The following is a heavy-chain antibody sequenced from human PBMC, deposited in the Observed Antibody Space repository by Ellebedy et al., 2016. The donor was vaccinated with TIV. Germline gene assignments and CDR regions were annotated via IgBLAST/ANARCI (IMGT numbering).Heavy chain of an antibody. CDR1: GFTLNRYA. CDR3: ARMRYCGGDCWYFDY. D-gene: IGHD2-21*02. Sequence: MPGGSLRLSCAASGFTLNRYALNWVRQAPGKGLEWIGSIYYTGSTYYKPPLKSRVSISVDTSKNQFSLKLSSVTAADTAVYYCARMRYCGGDCWYFDYWGQGTLVTVSS. CDR2: IYYTGST. V-gene: IGHV4-39*01. J-gene: IGHJ4*02.